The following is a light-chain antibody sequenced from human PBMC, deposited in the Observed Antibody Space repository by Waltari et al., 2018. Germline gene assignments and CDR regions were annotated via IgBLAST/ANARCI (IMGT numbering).Light chain of an antibody. CDR3: QQANSFPYT. CDR2: TAS. J-gene: IGKJ2*01. Sequence: DIQMTQSPPSVSASVGDRITRTCRASQSIGTWLAWYQQKPGKAPKLLIYTASTLNSGVPSRFSGSGSGTDFTLTISSLQPEDFATYYCQQANSFPYTFGQGTKLEIK. CDR1: QSIGTW. V-gene: IGKV1-12*01.